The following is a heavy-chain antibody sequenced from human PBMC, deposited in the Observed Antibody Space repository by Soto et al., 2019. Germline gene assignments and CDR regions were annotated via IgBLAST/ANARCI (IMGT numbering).Heavy chain of an antibody. D-gene: IGHD2-2*02. Sequence: PSETLSLTCTVSGGSISSGDYYWSWIRQPPGKGLEWIGYIYYSGSTYYNPSLKSRVTISVDTSKNQFSLKLSSVTAADTAVYYCAREGLIVLGPAAIGFDPWGQGTLVAVS. CDR3: AREGLIVLGPAAIGFDP. J-gene: IGHJ5*02. CDR1: GGSISSGDYY. V-gene: IGHV4-30-4*01. CDR2: IYYSGST.